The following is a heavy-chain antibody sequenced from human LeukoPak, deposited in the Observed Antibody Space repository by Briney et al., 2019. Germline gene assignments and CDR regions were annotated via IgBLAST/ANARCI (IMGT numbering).Heavy chain of an antibody. D-gene: IGHD3-9*01. CDR2: IFYSGST. J-gene: IGHJ4*02. V-gene: IGHV4-38-2*02. CDR1: AYSISSGYY. CDR3: ARSSDWDPFDF. Sequence: SETLSLTCTVSAYSISSGYYWGWIRQPPGKGLEWIGSIFYSGSTYYNPSLKSRVIISVDTSKNQFSPKLSSVTAADTAVYYCARSSDWDPFDFWGQGTLVTVSS.